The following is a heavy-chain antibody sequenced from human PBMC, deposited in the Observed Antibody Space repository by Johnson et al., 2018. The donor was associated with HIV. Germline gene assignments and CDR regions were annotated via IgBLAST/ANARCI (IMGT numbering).Heavy chain of an antibody. V-gene: IGHV3-9*01. CDR3: ARALGATYAFDI. CDR2: ISWNSGSI. J-gene: IGHJ3*02. D-gene: IGHD1-26*01. Sequence: QLVESGGGLVQPGRSLRLSCAASGFTFDDYGMHWVRQAPGKGLEWVSGISWNSGSIGYADSVKGRFTISRENAKNSLYLQMNSLRAGDTAVYYCARALGATYAFDIWGQGTMVTVSS. CDR1: GFTFDDYG.